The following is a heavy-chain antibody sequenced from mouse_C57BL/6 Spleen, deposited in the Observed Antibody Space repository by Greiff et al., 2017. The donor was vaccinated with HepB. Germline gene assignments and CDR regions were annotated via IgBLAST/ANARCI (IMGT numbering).Heavy chain of an antibody. Sequence: EVQGVESGGGLVKPGGSLKLSCAASGFTFSSYAMSWVRQTPEKRLEWVATISDGGSYTYYPDNVKGRFTISRDNAKNNLYLQMSHLKSEDTAMYYCARDSPPSNYDGSSYGYFDVWGTGTTVTVSS. V-gene: IGHV5-4*01. CDR1: GFTFSSYA. D-gene: IGHD1-1*01. J-gene: IGHJ1*03. CDR3: ARDSPPSNYDGSSYGYFDV. CDR2: ISDGGSYT.